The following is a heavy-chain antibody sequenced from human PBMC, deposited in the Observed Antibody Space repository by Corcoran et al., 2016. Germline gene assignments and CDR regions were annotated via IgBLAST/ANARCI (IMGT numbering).Heavy chain of an antibody. V-gene: IGHV3-21*01. CDR2: ISSSSSYI. CDR1: GFTFSSYS. D-gene: IGHD3-22*01. J-gene: IGHJ6*02. Sequence: EVQLVESGGGLVKPGGSLRLSCAASGFTFSSYSMNWVRQAPGKGLEWVSSISSSSSYIYYADSVKGRFTISRDNAKNSLYLQMNSLRAEETAVYYCARAQTVALYYYDSSGYFYYYYGMDVWGQGTTVTVSS. CDR3: ARAQTVALYYYDSSGYFYYYYGMDV.